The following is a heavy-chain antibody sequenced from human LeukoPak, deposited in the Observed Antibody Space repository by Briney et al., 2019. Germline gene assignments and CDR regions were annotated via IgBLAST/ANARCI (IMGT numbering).Heavy chain of an antibody. CDR1: GFTFTASA. D-gene: IGHD6-19*01. J-gene: IGHJ4*02. Sequence: ASVKVSCKASGFTFTASAIHWVRQAPGQRLEWMGWINAGNGNTRYSQRFQDRLTITRDTSASTASMELSSLRSEDTAVYYCARDRTYSSGDFEYWGQGALVTVSS. CDR3: ARDRTYSSGDFEY. CDR2: INAGNGNT. V-gene: IGHV1-3*01.